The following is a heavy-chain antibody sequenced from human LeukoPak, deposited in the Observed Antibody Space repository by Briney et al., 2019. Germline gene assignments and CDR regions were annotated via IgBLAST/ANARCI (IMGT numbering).Heavy chain of an antibody. CDR1: GYTFTNYW. CDR3: ARHGCTSASCYFDY. J-gene: IGHJ4*02. V-gene: IGHV5-10-1*01. Sequence: GESLKISCRGSGYTFTNYWISWVRQMPGKGLEWMGRIDPTDSYTNYSPSFQGHVTISADKSISTAYLQWSSLKASDTAMYYCARHGCTSASCYFDYWPQGTLVTVSS. D-gene: IGHD2-2*01. CDR2: IDPTDSYT.